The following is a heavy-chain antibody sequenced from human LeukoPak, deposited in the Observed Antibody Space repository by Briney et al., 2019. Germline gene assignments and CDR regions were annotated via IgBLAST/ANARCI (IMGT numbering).Heavy chain of an antibody. CDR1: GFTFSSYG. Sequence: GGSLRLSCAASGFTFSSYGMHWVRQAPGKGLEWVSCISSSSRTLYYADSVKGRFTISRDNAKNSLYLQMNSLSDEDTAVYYCATVNQYGGNSIDYWGQGTLVTVSS. CDR3: ATVNQYGGNSIDY. CDR2: ISSSSRTL. V-gene: IGHV3-48*02. J-gene: IGHJ4*02. D-gene: IGHD4-23*01.